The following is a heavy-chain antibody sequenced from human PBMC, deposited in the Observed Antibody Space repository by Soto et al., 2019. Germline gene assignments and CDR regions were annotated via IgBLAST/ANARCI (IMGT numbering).Heavy chain of an antibody. CDR2: ITPIFGTA. V-gene: IGHV1-69*13. CDR3: ARSQGGSSSLDIYYYYYYGMDV. Sequence: GASVKVSCKAPGGTFSSYAISWGRQAPGQRLEWMGGITPIFGTANYARKFQGRVTITADESTSTGYMELSSLRSEDTAVYYCARSQGGSSSLDIYYYYYYGMDVWGQGTTVTVSS. D-gene: IGHD2-15*01. CDR1: GGTFSSYA. J-gene: IGHJ6*02.